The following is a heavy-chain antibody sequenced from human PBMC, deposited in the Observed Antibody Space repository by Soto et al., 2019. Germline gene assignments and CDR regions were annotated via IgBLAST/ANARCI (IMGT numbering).Heavy chain of an antibody. D-gene: IGHD6-19*01. J-gene: IGHJ4*02. V-gene: IGHV3-30*18. CDR1: GFTFSDYA. CDR2: VSHDGRNT. CDR3: AKGGRQWLVTSDFNY. Sequence: VQLVESGGGVVQPGRSLRLSCAASGFTFSDYAMHWVRQAPGKGLEWVAVVSHDGRNTHYADSVKGRFTISRDSSKNTVALEMTSLRAEDTAVCYCAKGGRQWLVTSDFNYWGQGALVTVSS.